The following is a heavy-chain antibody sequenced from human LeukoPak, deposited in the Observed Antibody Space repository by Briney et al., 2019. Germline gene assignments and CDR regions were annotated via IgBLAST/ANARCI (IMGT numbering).Heavy chain of an antibody. CDR1: GGSISSYY. D-gene: IGHD6-19*01. CDR3: ARYSGLWAGTGFDY. V-gene: IGHV4-59*01. CDR2: IYYSGST. J-gene: IGHJ4*02. Sequence: SETLSLTCTVSGGSISSYYWSWIRQPPGKGLEWIGYIYYSGSTNYNPSLKSRVTISVDTSKNQFSLKLSSVTAADTAVYYCARYSGLWAGTGFDYWGQGTLVTVSS.